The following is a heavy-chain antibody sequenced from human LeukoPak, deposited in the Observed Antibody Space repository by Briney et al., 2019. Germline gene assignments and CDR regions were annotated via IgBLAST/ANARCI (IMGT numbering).Heavy chain of an antibody. Sequence: AGGSLRLSCSASGFTFSSYAIHWVRQAPGKGLEYVSGISSNGGSTYNANSVKGRITISRDNSKNTVDLQMSSLRAEDTAVYYCVKVLGYYYYGMDVWGQGTTVTVSS. CDR3: VKVLGYYYYGMDV. CDR2: ISSNGGST. J-gene: IGHJ6*02. CDR1: GFTFSSYA. D-gene: IGHD3-10*01. V-gene: IGHV3-64D*09.